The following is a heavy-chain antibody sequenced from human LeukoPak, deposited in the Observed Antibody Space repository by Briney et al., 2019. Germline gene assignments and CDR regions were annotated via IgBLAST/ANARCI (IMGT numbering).Heavy chain of an antibody. CDR1: GYTFTSYD. V-gene: IGHV1-8*01. CDR2: MNPNSGNT. D-gene: IGHD5-18*01. J-gene: IGHJ4*02. Sequence: ASVTVSCTASGYTFTSYDINWVRQATGQGLEWMGWMNPNSGNTGYAQKFQGRVTMTRNTSISTAYMELSSLRSEDTAVYYCARDRDTAMGTFDYWGQGTLVTVSS. CDR3: ARDRDTAMGTFDY.